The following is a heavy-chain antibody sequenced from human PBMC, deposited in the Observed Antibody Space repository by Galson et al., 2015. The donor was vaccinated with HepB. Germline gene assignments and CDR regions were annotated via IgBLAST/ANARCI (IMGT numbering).Heavy chain of an antibody. D-gene: IGHD2-15*01. J-gene: IGHJ6*02. CDR3: AGGRYCSGGSCYSIYYYYGMDV. CDR1: GGSTRSGGHY. V-gene: IGHV4-31*03. Sequence: TLSLNRPVPGGSTRSGGHYWSWIRQHAGKGLEWIGHIYYSGSIHYNPSLKSRVTISVDTSKNQSSLKLSSVTAADTAVYYCAGGRYCSGGSCYSIYYYYGMDVWGQGTTVTVSS. CDR2: IYYSGSI.